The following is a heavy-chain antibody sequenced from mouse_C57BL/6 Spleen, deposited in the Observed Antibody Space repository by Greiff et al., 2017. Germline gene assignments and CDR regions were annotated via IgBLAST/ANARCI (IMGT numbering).Heavy chain of an antibody. D-gene: IGHD2-1*01. J-gene: IGHJ4*01. Sequence: VQLQESGPELVKPGASVKISCKASGYAFSSSWMNWVKQRPGKGLEWIGRLYPGDGDTNYNGKFKGKATLTADKSSSTAYMQRSSLTSEDSAVYFCARGRNYGNYGAMDYWGQGTSVTVSS. CDR2: LYPGDGDT. V-gene: IGHV1-82*01. CDR1: GYAFSSSW. CDR3: ARGRNYGNYGAMDY.